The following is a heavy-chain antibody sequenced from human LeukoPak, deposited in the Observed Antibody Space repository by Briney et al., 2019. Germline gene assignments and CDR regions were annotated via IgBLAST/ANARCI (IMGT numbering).Heavy chain of an antibody. Sequence: ASVKVSCKASGYTFTSYYMHWVRQAPGQGLEWMGIINPSGGSTNYAQKFQGRVTITADKSTSTAYMELSSLRSEDTAVYYCAKSTRHYYYYGMDVWGQGTTVTVSS. CDR2: INPSGGST. V-gene: IGHV1-46*01. J-gene: IGHJ6*02. CDR1: GYTFTSYY. CDR3: AKSTRHYYYYGMDV. D-gene: IGHD2-2*01.